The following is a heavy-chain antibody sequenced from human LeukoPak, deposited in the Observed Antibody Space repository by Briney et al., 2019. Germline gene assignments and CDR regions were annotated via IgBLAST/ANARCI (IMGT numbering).Heavy chain of an antibody. CDR2: IIPIFGTA. CDR1: GGTFSNYA. CDR3: ARILNYDQRTFDY. D-gene: IGHD3-22*01. J-gene: IGHJ4*02. V-gene: IGHV1-69*05. Sequence: GASVKVSCKASGGTFSNYAISWLRQAPGQGLEWMGRIIPIFGTAKYPQMFQGRFTITTDESTSTAYMELSSLRSEDTAVYYCARILNYDQRTFDYWGQGTLVTVSS.